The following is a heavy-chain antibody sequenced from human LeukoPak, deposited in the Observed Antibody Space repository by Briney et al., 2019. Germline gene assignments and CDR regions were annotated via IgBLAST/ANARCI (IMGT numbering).Heavy chain of an antibody. CDR2: IIPLLNIA. Sequence: GASVKVSCKASGGTFTSYGISWVRRAPGQGLEWMGRIIPLLNIANYAQKFQGRVTITADKSTSTAYMEVSSLRSEDTAVYSCAREVFTRWGAAVYFDYWGQGTLVTVSS. CDR3: AREVFTRWGAAVYFDY. J-gene: IGHJ4*02. V-gene: IGHV1-69*04. CDR1: GGTFTSYG. D-gene: IGHD1-26*01.